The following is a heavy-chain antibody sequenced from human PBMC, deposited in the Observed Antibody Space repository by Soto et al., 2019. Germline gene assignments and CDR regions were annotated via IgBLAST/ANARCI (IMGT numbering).Heavy chain of an antibody. V-gene: IGHV1-69*12. CDR1: GGSLSNYG. D-gene: IGHD3-9*01. CDR2: IIPVFGTA. Sequence: QVQLVQSGAEVKKPGSSVKVSCKASGGSLSNYGISWVRQAPRQGLEWMGGIIPVFGTANYAQKFQGRVKITADESTSIVYMDVTSLRSEDTAVYYCARGDATKIVVTTYYAMDVWGQGTTVTVSS. J-gene: IGHJ6*02. CDR3: ARGDATKIVVTTYYAMDV.